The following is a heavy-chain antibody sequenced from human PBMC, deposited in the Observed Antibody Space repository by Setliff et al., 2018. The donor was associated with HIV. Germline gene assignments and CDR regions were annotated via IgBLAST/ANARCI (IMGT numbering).Heavy chain of an antibody. V-gene: IGHV3-23*01. CDR3: ATLNEYAYQTGGWFDP. D-gene: IGHD3-16*01. CDR2: IGGAYDDNT. CDR1: GFTFSTYS. J-gene: IGHJ5*02. Sequence: GGSLRLSCAASGFTFSTYSMVWVRQAPGKGLEWVSGIGGAYDDNTYHADSVKGRFTIFRENSKNIVYLQMSNLRAEDTALYYCATLNEYAYQTGGWFDPWGQGTPVTVSS.